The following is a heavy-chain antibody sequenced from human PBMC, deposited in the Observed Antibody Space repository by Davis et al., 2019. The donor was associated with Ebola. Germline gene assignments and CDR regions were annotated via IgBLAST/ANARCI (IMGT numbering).Heavy chain of an antibody. J-gene: IGHJ4*02. D-gene: IGHD5-12*01. CDR1: GFSFSTSG. V-gene: IGHV3-33*05. Sequence: GESLKISCAASGFSFSTSGFHWVRRAPGKGLEWVAKILPDETDTYYTDSVKGRFTISRDNSRNTLYLQMNSLRAEDTAVYYCARDGYDSVFDCWGQGTLVTVSS. CDR2: ILPDETDT. CDR3: ARDGYDSVFDC.